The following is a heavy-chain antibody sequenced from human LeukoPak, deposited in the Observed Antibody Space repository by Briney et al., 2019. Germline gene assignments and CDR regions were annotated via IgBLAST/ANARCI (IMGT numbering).Heavy chain of an antibody. CDR3: ARLATDWFDP. CDR2: ISYDGSNK. Sequence: GRSLRLSCAASGFTFSSYAMHWVRQAPGKGLEWVAVISYDGSNKYYADSVKGRFTISRDNSKNTLYLQMNSLRAEDTAVYYCARLATDWFDPRGQGTLVTVSS. D-gene: IGHD4-17*01. J-gene: IGHJ5*02. CDR1: GFTFSSYA. V-gene: IGHV3-30-3*01.